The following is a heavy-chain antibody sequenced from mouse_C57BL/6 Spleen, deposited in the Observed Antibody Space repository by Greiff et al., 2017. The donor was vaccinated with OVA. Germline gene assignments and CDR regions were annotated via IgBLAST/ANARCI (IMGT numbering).Heavy chain of an antibody. J-gene: IGHJ2*01. Sequence: EVKLVESGGDLVKPGGSLKLSCAASGFTFSSYGMSWVRQTPDKRLEWVATISSGGSYTYYPDSVKGRFTISRDNAKNTLYLQMSSLKSEDTAMYYCARHSSRPFDYWGQGTTLTVSS. CDR3: ARHSSRPFDY. CDR1: GFTFSSYG. CDR2: ISSGGSYT. V-gene: IGHV5-6*01. D-gene: IGHD1-1*01.